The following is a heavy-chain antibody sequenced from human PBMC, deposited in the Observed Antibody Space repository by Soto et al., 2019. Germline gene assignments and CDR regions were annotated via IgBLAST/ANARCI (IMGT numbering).Heavy chain of an antibody. D-gene: IGHD6-13*01. Sequence: ESLKISFHGSGYSFTSYWIGCVRQMPGKGLEWMGIIYPGDSDTRYSPSFQGQVTISADKSISTAYLQWSSLKASDTAMYDCEGVSDNYGMAACGKGTMITV. V-gene: IGHV5-51*01. J-gene: IGHJ6*04. CDR2: IYPGDSDT. CDR3: EGVSDNYGMAA. CDR1: GYSFTSYW.